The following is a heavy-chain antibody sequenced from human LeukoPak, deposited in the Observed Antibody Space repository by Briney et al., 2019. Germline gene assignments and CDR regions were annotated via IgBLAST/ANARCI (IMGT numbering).Heavy chain of an antibody. CDR3: ASGVADSCSSGKICGY. CDR2: ISSSSSYI. CDR1: GFTFSSYS. J-gene: IGHJ4*02. D-gene: IGHD2-15*01. V-gene: IGHV3-21*01. Sequence: GGSLRLSCAASGFTFSSYSVNWVRQAPGKGLEWVSSISSSSSYIYYADSVKGRFTISRDNAKNSLYLQMNSLRAEDTAVYYCASGVADSCSSGKICGYWGQGTLVTVSS.